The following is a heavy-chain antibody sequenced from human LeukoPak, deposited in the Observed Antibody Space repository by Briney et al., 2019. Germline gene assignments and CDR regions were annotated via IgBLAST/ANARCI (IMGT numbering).Heavy chain of an antibody. Sequence: PGGSLRLSCAASGFTFSSYSMNWVRQAPGKGLEWVSSISSSSSYIYYADSVKGRFTISRDNSKNTLYLQMNSLRVEDTAVYYCAKVSYYYDSSGYSQGGNDYWGQGTLVTVSS. D-gene: IGHD3-22*01. J-gene: IGHJ4*02. V-gene: IGHV3-21*04. CDR3: AKVSYYYDSSGYSQGGNDY. CDR2: ISSSSSYI. CDR1: GFTFSSYS.